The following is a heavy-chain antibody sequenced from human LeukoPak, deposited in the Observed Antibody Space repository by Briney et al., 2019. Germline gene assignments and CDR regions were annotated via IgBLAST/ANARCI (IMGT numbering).Heavy chain of an antibody. J-gene: IGHJ4*02. CDR3: AKTRHGGYFDY. D-gene: IGHD2-15*01. CDR1: RFTFSSYA. CDR2: ISGSGGST. V-gene: IGHV3-23*01. Sequence: GGSLRLSCAASRFTFSSYAMSWVRQAPGRGLEWVSAISGSGGSTYYADSVKGRFTISRDNSKNTLYLQMNSLRAEDTAVYYCAKTRHGGYFDYWGQGTLVTVSS.